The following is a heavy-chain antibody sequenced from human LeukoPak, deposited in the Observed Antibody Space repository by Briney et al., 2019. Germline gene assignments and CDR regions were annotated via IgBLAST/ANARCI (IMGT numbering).Heavy chain of an antibody. CDR2: ISYDGSNK. J-gene: IGHJ4*02. Sequence: GGSLRLSCAASGFTFSSYGMHWVRQAPGKGLEWVAVISYDGSNKYYADSVKGRFTISRDNSKNTLYLQMNSLRAEDTAVYYCAKESGSYLDYWGQGTLVTVSS. CDR1: GFTFSSYG. CDR3: AKESGSYLDY. V-gene: IGHV3-30*18. D-gene: IGHD1-26*01.